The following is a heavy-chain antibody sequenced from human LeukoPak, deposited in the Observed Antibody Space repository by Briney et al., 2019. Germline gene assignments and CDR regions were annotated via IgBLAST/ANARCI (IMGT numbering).Heavy chain of an antibody. Sequence: PGGSLRLSCAASGFTFSSYEMNWVRQAPGKGLEWVSYISSSGSTIYYADSVKGRFTISRDNSKNTLYLQMNSLRAEDTAVYYCARDYVLRYFDWSLDYWGQGTLVTVSS. D-gene: IGHD3-9*01. V-gene: IGHV3-48*03. J-gene: IGHJ4*02. CDR2: ISSSGSTI. CDR3: ARDYVLRYFDWSLDY. CDR1: GFTFSSYE.